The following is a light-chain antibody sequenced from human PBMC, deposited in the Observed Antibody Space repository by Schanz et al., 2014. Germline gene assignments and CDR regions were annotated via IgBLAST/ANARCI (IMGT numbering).Light chain of an antibody. CDR1: SSDVGGYKY. Sequence: QSALTQPASVSGSPGQSITITCTGTSSDVGGYKYVSWFQQHPGKAPKLLIYDVSNRPSGVSYRFSGSKSGNTASLTISGLQAEDEADYYCQSYDSSLSGWVFGGGTKLTVL. V-gene: IGLV2-14*01. J-gene: IGLJ3*02. CDR3: QSYDSSLSGWV. CDR2: DVS.